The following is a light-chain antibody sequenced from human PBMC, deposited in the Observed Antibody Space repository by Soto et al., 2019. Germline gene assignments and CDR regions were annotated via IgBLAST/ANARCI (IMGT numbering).Light chain of an antibody. Sequence: QSVLTQPASVSGSPVQSITISCTGTSSDVGSYNLASWYQQHPGKAPKLMIYEGSKRPSGVSNRFSGSKSGNTASLTISGLQAEDEADYYCCSYAGSSTLGVFGTGTKVTVL. CDR1: SSDVGSYNL. CDR3: CSYAGSSTLGV. V-gene: IGLV2-23*01. J-gene: IGLJ1*01. CDR2: EGS.